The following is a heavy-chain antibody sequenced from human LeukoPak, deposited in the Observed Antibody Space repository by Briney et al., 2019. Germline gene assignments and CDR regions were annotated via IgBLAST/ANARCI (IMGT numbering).Heavy chain of an antibody. Sequence: GGSLRLSCGASGFTLSSYWMTWVRQAPGRGLEYVATIKEDGSEKYYVESVKGRFTISRDNSKNTLYLQMNSLRDEDTAVYHCATHRSGSNYHFDYWGQGTQVTVSS. J-gene: IGHJ4*02. CDR3: ATHRSGSNYHFDY. D-gene: IGHD1-26*01. V-gene: IGHV3-7*02. CDR2: IKEDGSEK. CDR1: GFTLSSYW.